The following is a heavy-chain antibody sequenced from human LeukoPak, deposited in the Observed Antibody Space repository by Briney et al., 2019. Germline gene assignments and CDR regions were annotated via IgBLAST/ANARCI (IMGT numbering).Heavy chain of an antibody. CDR2: IKQDGSEQ. CDR3: ARDQAASQVYYFDY. V-gene: IGHV3-7*01. Sequence: GGSLRLSCAATGFTFSSDWMSWVRQAPGKGLDRVANIKQDGSEQYYVDSVKGRFTISRDNAKNSLYLQMNSLRAEDTAVYYCARDQAASQVYYFDYWGQGTLVTVSS. D-gene: IGHD2-15*01. J-gene: IGHJ4*02. CDR1: GFTFSSDW.